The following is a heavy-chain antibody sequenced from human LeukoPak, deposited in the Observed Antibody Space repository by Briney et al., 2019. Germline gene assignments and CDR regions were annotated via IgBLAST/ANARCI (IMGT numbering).Heavy chain of an antibody. CDR3: AGGSIHAVMDV. CDR1: VYTFRIYE. CDR2: LIESGNYI. D-gene: IGHD3-16*01. Sequence: PGGSLRLSCEVSVYTFRIYEMNWVRHAPGKGLESVAFLIESGNYIFYTELPKGRFTISRDNTKNSLYLRMSRLRGEDRAVYFCAGGSIHAVMDVGGKGTTVTVP. V-gene: IGHV3-48*03. J-gene: IGHJ6*04.